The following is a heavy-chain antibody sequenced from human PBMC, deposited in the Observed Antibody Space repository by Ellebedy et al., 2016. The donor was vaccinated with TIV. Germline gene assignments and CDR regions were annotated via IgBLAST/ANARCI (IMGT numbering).Heavy chain of an antibody. V-gene: IGHV4-4*07. CDR3: ARHGPQWFDAFDL. CDR2: LHPSGTP. J-gene: IGHJ3*01. CDR1: GVSITSHF. Sequence: SETLSLTCAVSGVSITSHFWTWIRQPAGGGLEWIGRLHPSGTPNYNHSLKSRVIMSRDTSKDQFSLKLSSLTAADSAVYYCARHGPQWFDAFDLWGQGTLVTVSS. D-gene: IGHD3-22*01.